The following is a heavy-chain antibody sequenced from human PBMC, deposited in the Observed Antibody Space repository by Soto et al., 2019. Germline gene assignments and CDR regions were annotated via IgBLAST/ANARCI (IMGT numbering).Heavy chain of an antibody. V-gene: IGHV3-23*01. J-gene: IGHJ4*02. CDR2: ISGSGGST. D-gene: IGHD5-12*01. CDR3: ARDPVGGGLGQFAY. CDR1: GFTFSSYA. Sequence: PGGSLRLSCAASGFTFSSYAMSWVRQAPGKGLEWVSAISGSGGSTYYADSVKGRFTISRDNAKNSLYLQMNSLRAEDTAVYYCARDPVGGGLGQFAYWGQGTLVTVSS.